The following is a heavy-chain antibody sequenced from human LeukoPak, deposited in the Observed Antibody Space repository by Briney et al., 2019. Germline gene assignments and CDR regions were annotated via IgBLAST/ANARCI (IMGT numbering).Heavy chain of an antibody. Sequence: SETLSLTCTVSGGSLSSSSYYWGWLRQPPGKGLEWIGSIYYIGNTYYNPSLKSRVTLSVDTSKNQFSLKLSSVTAADTAVYYCARVGMYYYDSSGYYYWFDPLGQGTLVTVSS. CDR3: ARVGMYYYDSSGYYYWFDP. J-gene: IGHJ5*02. CDR2: IYYIGNT. D-gene: IGHD3-22*01. V-gene: IGHV4-39*07. CDR1: GGSLSSSSYY.